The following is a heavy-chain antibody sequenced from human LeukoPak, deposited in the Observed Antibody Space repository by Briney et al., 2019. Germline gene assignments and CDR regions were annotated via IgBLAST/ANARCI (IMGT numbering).Heavy chain of an antibody. V-gene: IGHV3-21*01. Sequence: GGSLRLSCAASGFTISSYAMTWVRQAPGKGLEWVSSISAANHIYYSDSVKGRFSISRDNAGNALFLQMHSLRGEDTAVYYCGREDCSNVRCYGASDAWGQGTLVTVSS. D-gene: IGHD2-2*01. CDR3: GREDCSNVRCYGASDA. CDR2: ISAANHI. CDR1: GFTISSYA. J-gene: IGHJ5*02.